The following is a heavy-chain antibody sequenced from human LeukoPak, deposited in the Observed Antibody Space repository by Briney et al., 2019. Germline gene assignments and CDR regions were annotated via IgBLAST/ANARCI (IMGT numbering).Heavy chain of an antibody. J-gene: IGHJ6*03. Sequence: SETLSLTCAVYGGSFTDYYWSWIRQPPGQGLEWIGEINHVGSTNYNPSLESRLTISVDTSKNQFSLKLSSVTAADTARYYCARESHCPFGVCPRDYYMDVWGKGITVTVSS. CDR1: GGSFTDYY. D-gene: IGHD2-8*01. CDR2: INHVGST. V-gene: IGHV4-34*01. CDR3: ARESHCPFGVCPRDYYMDV.